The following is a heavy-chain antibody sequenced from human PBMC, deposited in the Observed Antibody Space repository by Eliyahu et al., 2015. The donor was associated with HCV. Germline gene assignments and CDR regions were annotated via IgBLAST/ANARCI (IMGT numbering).Heavy chain of an antibody. CDR3: ARDPDRSGYDFGYYYYGMDV. D-gene: IGHD5-12*01. CDR2: IKEDGSET. CDR1: GFPFSDSW. V-gene: IGHV3-7*01. J-gene: IGHJ6*02. Sequence: EVQLVESGGGWVQPGGSLRLSCAASGFPFSDSWXPWVRQAPGKGLGWVXNIKEDGSETYYVDSVKGRFTISRDNAKNSLYLQVNSLRAEDTAVYFCARDPDRSGYDFGYYYYGMDVWGQGTTVTVSS.